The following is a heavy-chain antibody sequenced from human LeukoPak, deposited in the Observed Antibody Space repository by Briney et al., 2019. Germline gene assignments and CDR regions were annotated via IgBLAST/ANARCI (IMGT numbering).Heavy chain of an antibody. CDR1: GFTVSSNY. CDR3: ARSMVRGVRDAFDI. D-gene: IGHD3-10*01. Sequence: GGSLRLSCAASGFTVSSNYMSWVRQAPGKGLEWVSVIYSGGSTYYADSVKGRFTISRDNSKNTLYLQMNSLRAEDTAVYYCARSMVRGVRDAFDIWGQGTMLTVSS. CDR2: IYSGGST. J-gene: IGHJ3*02. V-gene: IGHV3-66*01.